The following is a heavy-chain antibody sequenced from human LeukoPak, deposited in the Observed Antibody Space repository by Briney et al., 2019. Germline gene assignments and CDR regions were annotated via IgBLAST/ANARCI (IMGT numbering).Heavy chain of an antibody. Sequence: SETLSLTCTVSGGSISSNYWSWLRQPPGKGLEWIGYIFHTGGTTYNPSLKSRVTISQDTSKNQFSLYLRSVTAADTAVYYCARQPTSVATFAFDIWGQGTVVTVSS. V-gene: IGHV4-59*08. CDR3: ARQPTSVATFAFDI. CDR1: GGSISSNY. D-gene: IGHD5-12*01. J-gene: IGHJ3*02. CDR2: IFHTGGT.